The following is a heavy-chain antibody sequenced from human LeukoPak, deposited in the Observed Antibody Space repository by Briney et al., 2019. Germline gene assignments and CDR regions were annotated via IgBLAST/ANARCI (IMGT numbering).Heavy chain of an antibody. CDR3: AKNFLSGYDFWSGYFADY. CDR1: GFTSSSYA. D-gene: IGHD3-3*01. Sequence: PGGSLRLSCAASGFTSSSYAMSWVRQAPGKGLEWVSAISGSGGSTYYADSVKGRFTISRDNSKNTLYLQMNSLRAEDTAVYYCAKNFLSGYDFWSGYFADYWGQGTLVTVSS. V-gene: IGHV3-23*01. CDR2: ISGSGGST. J-gene: IGHJ4*02.